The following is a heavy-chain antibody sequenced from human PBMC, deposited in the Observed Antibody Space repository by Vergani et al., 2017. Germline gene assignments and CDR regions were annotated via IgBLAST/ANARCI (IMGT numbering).Heavy chain of an antibody. D-gene: IGHD2-21*01. CDR2: IGTTGDT. CDR1: GFTFSTYA. J-gene: IGHJ6*03. CDR3: AREEPLVLLGHYYYYMDV. V-gene: IGHV3-13*01. Sequence: EVQLVESGGGLVQPGGSLRLSCAASGFTFSTYAMHWVRQTTRKGLEWVSTIGTTGDTYYPGSVKGRFTISREDAKNSLYLQMNSLRAGDTAVYYCAREEPLVLLGHYYYYMDVWGKGTTVTVSS.